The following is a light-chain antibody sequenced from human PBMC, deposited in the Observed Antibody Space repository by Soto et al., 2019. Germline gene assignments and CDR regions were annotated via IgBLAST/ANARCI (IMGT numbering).Light chain of an antibody. Sequence: EMVVTQSPATLSVSPGERVTLSCRTSQDVSSKLAWYQQKPGQPPSLPIYDASTRATGTPARFSGSGSGTEFTLAVSSLQSEDYALYFCQQYIRWPLTFGGGTKVDIK. CDR1: QDVSSK. CDR3: QQYIRWPLT. CDR2: DAS. J-gene: IGKJ4*01. V-gene: IGKV3D-15*01.